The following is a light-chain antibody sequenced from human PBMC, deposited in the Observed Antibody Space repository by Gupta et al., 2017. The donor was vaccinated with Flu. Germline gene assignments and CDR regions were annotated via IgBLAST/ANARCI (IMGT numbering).Light chain of an antibody. Sequence: VSPGPTARITCSGDALPKKYAYWYQQKSGQAPVLVIYEDSKRRSGIPERFSGSSSGTSATLTISGAQGEDEADYYCYSTDSSCNPWVFGGGTKLTVL. V-gene: IGLV3-10*01. CDR3: YSTDSSCNPWV. J-gene: IGLJ3*02. CDR1: ALPKKY. CDR2: EDS.